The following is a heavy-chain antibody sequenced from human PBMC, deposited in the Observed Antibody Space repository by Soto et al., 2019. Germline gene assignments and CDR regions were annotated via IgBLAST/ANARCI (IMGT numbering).Heavy chain of an antibody. CDR2: IYYSGST. Sequence: QVQLQESGPGLVKPSETLSLTCTVSGGSISSYYLSWIRQPPGKGLEWIGYIYYSGSTNYNPSLKSRVTISVDTSKNQVSLKMSSVTAADTAVYYCARESGYDFWSCYRGSGAFVILGQGTMVTVSS. V-gene: IGHV4-59*01. J-gene: IGHJ3*02. CDR3: ARESGYDFWSCYRGSGAFVI. CDR1: GGSISSYY. D-gene: IGHD3-3*01.